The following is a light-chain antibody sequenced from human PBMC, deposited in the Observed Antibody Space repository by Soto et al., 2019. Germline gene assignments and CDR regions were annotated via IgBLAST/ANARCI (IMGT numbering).Light chain of an antibody. Sequence: HSALTPPASVSGSPGQSITISCTGTTSDVGGYNSVSWYQQHPGKAPELMIYDVSNRPSGISYRFSGSKSGNTASLTISGLQAEDEADYYCSSRTSTSTRVFGTGTKVTVL. CDR1: TSDVGGYNS. V-gene: IGLV2-14*01. CDR2: DVS. CDR3: SSRTSTSTRV. J-gene: IGLJ1*01.